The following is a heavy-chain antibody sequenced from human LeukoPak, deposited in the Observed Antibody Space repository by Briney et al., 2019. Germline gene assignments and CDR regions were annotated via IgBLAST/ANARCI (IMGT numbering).Heavy chain of an antibody. D-gene: IGHD6-19*01. Sequence: GSLRLSCAASGFTFSTYTMNWVRQAPGKGLEWVSYISGDSTTIYYADSVKGRFTISRDNAQNSLYLQMNSLRAEDTAVYYCARGGSGLYEPLDYWGQGTLVTVSS. CDR1: GFTFSTYT. V-gene: IGHV3-48*04. J-gene: IGHJ4*02. CDR3: ARGGSGLYEPLDY. CDR2: ISGDSTTI.